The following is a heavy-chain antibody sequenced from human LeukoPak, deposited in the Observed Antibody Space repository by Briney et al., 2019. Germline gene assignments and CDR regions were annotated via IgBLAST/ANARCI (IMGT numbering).Heavy chain of an antibody. CDR1: GFTFSSYG. J-gene: IGHJ4*02. V-gene: IGHV3-30*18. CDR2: ISYDGSNK. D-gene: IGHD1-26*01. Sequence: GGSLRLSWAASGFTFSSYGMHWVRQAPGKGLEWVAVISYDGSNKYYADSVKGRFTISRDNSKNTLYLQMNSLRAEDTAVYYCAKALRGAREVVDYWGQGTLVTVSS. CDR3: AKALRGAREVVDY.